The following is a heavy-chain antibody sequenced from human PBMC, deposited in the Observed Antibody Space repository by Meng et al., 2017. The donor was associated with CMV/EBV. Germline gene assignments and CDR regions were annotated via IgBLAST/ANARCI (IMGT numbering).Heavy chain of an antibody. CDR3: ARGDRISAANYYHCNMDV. CDR2: VNSDGSIT. CDR1: EFTFSRYW. D-gene: IGHD6-13*01. J-gene: IGHJ6*02. Sequence: GESLKISCAASEFTFSRYWMHWVRQAPGKGLEWVSRVNSDGSITNYADSVKGRFTISRDNAKSIMYLEMNSLSVEDTALYYCARGDRISAANYYHCNMDVWGQGTTVTVSS. V-gene: IGHV3-74*01.